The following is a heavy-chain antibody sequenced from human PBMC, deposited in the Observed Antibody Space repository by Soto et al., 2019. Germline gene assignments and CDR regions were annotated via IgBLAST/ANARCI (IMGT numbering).Heavy chain of an antibody. Sequence: ASVKVSCKASGYTFTSYAMHWVRQAPGQRLEWMGWINAGNGNTKYSQKFQGRVTITRDTSASTAYMELSSLRSEDTAVYYCARDNLRYGPGRRDYYYYGMDVWGQGTTVTVSS. CDR2: INAGNGNT. J-gene: IGHJ6*02. D-gene: IGHD3-10*01. CDR1: GYTFTSYA. CDR3: ARDNLRYGPGRRDYYYYGMDV. V-gene: IGHV1-3*01.